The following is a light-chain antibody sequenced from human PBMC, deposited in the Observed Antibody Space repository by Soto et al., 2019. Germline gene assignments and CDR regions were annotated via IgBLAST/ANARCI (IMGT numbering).Light chain of an antibody. V-gene: IGKV1-9*01. J-gene: IGKJ1*01. CDR1: QGISSY. CDR2: TAS. Sequence: DIHLTQSPSFLSASVVDIVTITCRASQGISSYLAWYQQKPGKAPKLLISTASTLQSGVPSRFSGSGSETEFTLTISSLQPEDFATYYCQQLNNYPRTFGQGTKVDIK. CDR3: QQLNNYPRT.